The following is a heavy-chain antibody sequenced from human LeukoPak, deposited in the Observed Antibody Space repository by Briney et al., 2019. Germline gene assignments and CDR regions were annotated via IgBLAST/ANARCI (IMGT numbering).Heavy chain of an antibody. Sequence: PGGSLRLSCAASGLTFSSYAMSWVRQAPGKGLEWVSAISGGGGNTYTYYADSVKGRFTISRDNSKNTLYLQMNSLRVGDTAVYYCAKGPLIEVAGTTWDYWGQGTLVTVSS. CDR2: ISGGGGNTYT. CDR1: GLTFSSYA. J-gene: IGHJ4*02. D-gene: IGHD6-19*01. CDR3: AKGPLIEVAGTTWDY. V-gene: IGHV3-23*01.